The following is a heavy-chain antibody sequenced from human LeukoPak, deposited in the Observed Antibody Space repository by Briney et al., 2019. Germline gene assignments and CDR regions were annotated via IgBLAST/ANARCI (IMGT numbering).Heavy chain of an antibody. CDR1: GYSFIGYY. CDR3: ARDRPTTQVPLAPLRV. D-gene: IGHD1-1*01. Sequence: GASVKVSCKASGYSFIGYYIHWVRQAPGHGLERMGWIDPKRNDTYSAEIFQGRVTMTWDTSISTAYMELGRLTSDDMGVYYCARDRPTTQVPLAPLRVWGQGTLVTVSS. CDR2: IDPKRNDT. J-gene: IGHJ4*02. V-gene: IGHV1-2*02.